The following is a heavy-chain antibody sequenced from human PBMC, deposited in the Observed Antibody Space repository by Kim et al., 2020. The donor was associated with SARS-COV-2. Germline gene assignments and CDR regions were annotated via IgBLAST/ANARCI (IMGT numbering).Heavy chain of an antibody. V-gene: IGHV3-33*01. Sequence: GGSLRLSCAASGFTFSSYGMHWVRQAPGKGLEWVAVIWYDGSNKYYADSVKGRFTISRDNSKNTLYLQMNSLRAEDTAVYYCARDGGGSSGYYYGYFDYWGQGTLVTVSS. J-gene: IGHJ4*02. CDR2: IWYDGSNK. D-gene: IGHD3-22*01. CDR1: GFTFSSYG. CDR3: ARDGGGSSGYYYGYFDY.